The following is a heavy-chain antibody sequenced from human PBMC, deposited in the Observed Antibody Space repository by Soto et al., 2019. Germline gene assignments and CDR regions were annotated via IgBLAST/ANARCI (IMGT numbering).Heavy chain of an antibody. CDR2: VDPRRGPK. D-gene: IGHD4-17*01. J-gene: IGHJ4*02. CDR1: GGTFSSYS. CDR3: ATDYYGASAF. Sequence: GASVKGSRKASGGTFSSYSISWVRKAPGKGLGWVEWVDPRRGPKTTAQRLQGRPVMTRNMPFHTVYRNLSGLTSGDMAIYYCATDYYGASAFWGKGPLVTVSS. V-gene: IGHV1-2*02.